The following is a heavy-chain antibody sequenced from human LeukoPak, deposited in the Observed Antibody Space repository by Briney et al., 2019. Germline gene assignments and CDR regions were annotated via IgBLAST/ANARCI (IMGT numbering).Heavy chain of an antibody. CDR1: RFTFDDYA. CDR2: ISWNSGSI. Sequence: GGSLRLSCAASRFTFDDYAMHWVRQAPGKGREWVSGISWNSGSIVYADSVKGRFTISRDNAKNSLYLQMNSQRAEDTALYYCAKADGGGYSAFDIWGQGTMVTVSS. V-gene: IGHV3-9*01. J-gene: IGHJ3*02. D-gene: IGHD3-22*01. CDR3: AKADGGGYSAFDI.